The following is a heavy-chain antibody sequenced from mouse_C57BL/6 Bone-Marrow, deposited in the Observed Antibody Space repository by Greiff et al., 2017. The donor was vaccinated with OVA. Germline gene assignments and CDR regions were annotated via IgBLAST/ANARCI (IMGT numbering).Heavy chain of an antibody. Sequence: VKLQESGPGLVQPSQSLSITCTVSGFSLTSYGVHWVRQSPGKGLEWLGVIWSGGSTDYNAAFISRLSISKDNSKSQVFFKMNSLQADDTAIYYCSRGDYYGNYGDAMDYWGQGTSVTVSS. CDR3: SRGDYYGNYGDAMDY. V-gene: IGHV2-2*01. CDR2: IWSGGST. J-gene: IGHJ4*01. CDR1: GFSLTSYG. D-gene: IGHD2-1*01.